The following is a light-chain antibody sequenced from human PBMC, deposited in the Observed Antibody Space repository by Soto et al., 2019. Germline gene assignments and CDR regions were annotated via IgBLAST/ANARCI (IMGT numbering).Light chain of an antibody. Sequence: EIVLTQSPGTLSLSPGERATLSCRASQSVANNYLAWYQQKPGQAPRFLMYDASSRATGIPDRFSGSGSGTDFTLTISRLEPEDFAVYYCEQYGSTPLTFCGGTKVEIK. J-gene: IGKJ4*01. CDR3: EQYGSTPLT. V-gene: IGKV3-20*01. CDR1: QSVANNY. CDR2: DAS.